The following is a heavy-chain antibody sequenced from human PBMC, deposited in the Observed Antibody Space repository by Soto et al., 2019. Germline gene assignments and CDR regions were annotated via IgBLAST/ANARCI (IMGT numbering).Heavy chain of an antibody. Sequence: GASVKFSCKASGYTFTSYAMHWVRQAPGQRLEWMGWINAGNGNTKYSQKFQGRVTITRDTSASTAYMELSSLRSEDTAVYYCATPGSSPYYYYYGMDVWGQGTTVTVS. CDR3: ATPGSSPYYYYYGMDV. CDR1: GYTFTSYA. D-gene: IGHD6-6*01. J-gene: IGHJ6*02. V-gene: IGHV1-3*01. CDR2: INAGNGNT.